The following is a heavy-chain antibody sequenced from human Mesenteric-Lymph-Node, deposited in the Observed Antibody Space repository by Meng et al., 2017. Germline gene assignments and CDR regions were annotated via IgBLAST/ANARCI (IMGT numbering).Heavy chain of an antibody. CDR1: GFIFDKYD. CDR2: ISYDGNKK. J-gene: IGHJ4*02. CDR3: AKSLEAAATGFDY. D-gene: IGHD2-15*01. V-gene: IGHV3-30*18. Sequence: QVQLVESGGGVLQPGRSLRLSCAASGFIFDKYDMHWIRQAPGRGLEWVALISYDGNKKYYGDSVKGRFTISRDISKNTLYLQMNSLRPEDTAVYFCAKSLEAAATGFDYWGQGTLVTVSS.